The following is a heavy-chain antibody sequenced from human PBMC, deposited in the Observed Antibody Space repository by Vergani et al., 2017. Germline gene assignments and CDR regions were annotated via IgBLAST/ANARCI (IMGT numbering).Heavy chain of an antibody. V-gene: IGHV3-21*02. Sequence: VQLVESGGGLVKPGGSLRLSCEGSGFTFKHNPMPWVRQAPGKGLEWVSSISSSSAYLHYADSVKGRFTISRDNAKKSLFLQMNNLRADDTAVYYCASRVSANGGLDTWGQGTLVTVSS. CDR1: GFTFKHNP. D-gene: IGHD2-15*01. CDR2: ISSSSAYL. CDR3: ASRVSANGGLDT. J-gene: IGHJ5*02.